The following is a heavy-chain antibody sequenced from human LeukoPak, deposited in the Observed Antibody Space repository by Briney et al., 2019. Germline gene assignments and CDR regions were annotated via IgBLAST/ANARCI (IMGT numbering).Heavy chain of an antibody. V-gene: IGHV3-23*01. CDR2: ISGSGGST. D-gene: IGHD2-2*01. CDR1: GFTFSSYA. Sequence: PGGSLRLSCAAPGFTFSSYAMSWVRQAPGKGLEWVSAISGSGGSTYYADSVKGRFTISRDNYKNTLYLEMNSLRAEDTAVYYCAKDKFNQPEGLFDYSGQGTLVTVSS. CDR3: AKDKFNQPEGLFDY. J-gene: IGHJ4*02.